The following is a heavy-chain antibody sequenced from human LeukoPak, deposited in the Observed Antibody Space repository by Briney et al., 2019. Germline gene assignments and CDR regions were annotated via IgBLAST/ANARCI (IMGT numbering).Heavy chain of an antibody. J-gene: IGHJ4*02. Sequence: PGGSLRLSCAASGFTFSNYEMNWVRQAPGKGLEWVSYMSSSGSTKYYADSVKGRFTISRDNAKNSLYLQMNSLRAEDTAVYYCARSLLGDSGGSFDYWGQGTLVTVSS. V-gene: IGHV3-48*03. CDR2: MSSSGSTK. CDR3: ARSLLGDSGGSFDY. D-gene: IGHD3-22*01. CDR1: GFTFSNYE.